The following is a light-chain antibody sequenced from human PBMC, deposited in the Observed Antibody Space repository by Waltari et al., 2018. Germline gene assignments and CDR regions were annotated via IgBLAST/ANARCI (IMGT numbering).Light chain of an antibody. Sequence: IVLTQSPGTLSLSPGEGVTLSCRASQTVSDNSLAWYQQSPGQAPRLLIYHASIRATGVPDRFSGSGSGTDFTLTIYRLEPEDSAMYYCQQYSTLPITFGGGTRVEI. V-gene: IGKV3-20*01. J-gene: IGKJ4*01. CDR2: HAS. CDR3: QQYSTLPIT. CDR1: QTVSDNS.